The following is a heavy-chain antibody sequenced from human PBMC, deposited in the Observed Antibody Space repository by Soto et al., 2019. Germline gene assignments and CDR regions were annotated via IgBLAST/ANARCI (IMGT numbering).Heavy chain of an antibody. D-gene: IGHD6-13*01. J-gene: IGHJ4*02. CDR3: AKDVVYSSSPHDY. Sequence: GGSLRLSCAASGFTFSSYAMSWVRQAPGKGLEWVSAISGSGGGTYYPDSVKGRFTISRDNSKNTLYLQMNSLRAEDTAVYYCAKDVVYSSSPHDYWGQGTLVTVSS. CDR1: GFTFSSYA. CDR2: ISGSGGGT. V-gene: IGHV3-23*01.